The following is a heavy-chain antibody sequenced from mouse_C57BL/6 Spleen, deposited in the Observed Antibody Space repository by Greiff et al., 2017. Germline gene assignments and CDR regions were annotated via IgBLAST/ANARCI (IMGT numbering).Heavy chain of an antibody. CDR1: GFTFSSYG. CDR2: ISSGGSYT. D-gene: IGHD2-4*01. J-gene: IGHJ4*01. V-gene: IGHV5-6*01. CDR3: ARQGGLRGAYYYAMDY. Sequence: EVQLVESGGGLVKPGGSLKLSCAASGFTFSSYGMSWVRQTPDTRLEWVATISSGGSYTYYPDSVKGRFTISRDNAKNTLYLQMSSLKSEDTAMYYGARQGGLRGAYYYAMDYWGQGTSVTVSS.